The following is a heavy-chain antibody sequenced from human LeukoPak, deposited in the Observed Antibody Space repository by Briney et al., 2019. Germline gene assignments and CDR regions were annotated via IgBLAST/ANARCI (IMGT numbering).Heavy chain of an antibody. CDR3: TKEHSSGWPTIDC. J-gene: IGHJ4*02. D-gene: IGHD6-19*01. Sequence: PGGSLRLSCAASGFTFSSYSMHWVRQAPGKGLEWVSVINRNGGAIQYADSVKGRFIISRDNSKNSLYLQMNSLRTEDTALYYCTKEHSSGWPTIDCWGQGTLVTVSS. V-gene: IGHV3-43*01. CDR2: INRNGGAI. CDR1: GFTFSSYS.